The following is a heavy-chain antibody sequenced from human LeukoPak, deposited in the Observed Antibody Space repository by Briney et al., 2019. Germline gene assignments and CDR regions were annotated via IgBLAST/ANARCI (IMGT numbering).Heavy chain of an antibody. CDR2: IHYTGST. CDR1: GGSINSYY. V-gene: IGHV4-59*01. Sequence: SETLSLTCTVSGGSINSYYWSWVRQPPGKRMEWIGYIHYTGSTNYNPSLESRVTISVDTSKNQISLKVNSVTAADTAVYHCAREGWSHGYWGQGILVTVSS. J-gene: IGHJ4*02. CDR3: AREGWSHGY. D-gene: IGHD2-15*01.